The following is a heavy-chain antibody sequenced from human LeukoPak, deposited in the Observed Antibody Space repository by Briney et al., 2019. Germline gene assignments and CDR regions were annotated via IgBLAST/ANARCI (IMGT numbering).Heavy chain of an antibody. D-gene: IGHD6-19*01. CDR1: GYSISSGYY. CDR2: IYHSGST. Sequence: SETLSLTCTVSGYSISSGYYWGWIRQPPGKGLEWIGSIYHSGSTYYNPSLKSRVTISVDTSKNQFSLKLSSVTAADTAVYYCARQYSSGWYLTGFDPWGQGTLVTVSS. J-gene: IGHJ5*02. CDR3: ARQYSSGWYLTGFDP. V-gene: IGHV4-38-2*02.